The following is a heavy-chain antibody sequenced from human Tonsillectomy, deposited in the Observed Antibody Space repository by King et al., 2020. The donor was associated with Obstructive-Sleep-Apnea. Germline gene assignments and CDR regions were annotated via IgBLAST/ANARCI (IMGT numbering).Heavy chain of an antibody. Sequence: VQLVESGGGVVQPGRSLRLSCAASGFTFSSYGMHWVRQAPGKGLEWVAVIWYDGSNKYYADSVKGRFTISRDNSKNTLYLQMNSLRAEDTAVYYCARDYHYYDSSGPGYWGQGTLVTVSS. CDR2: IWYDGSNK. CDR1: GFTFSSYG. V-gene: IGHV3-33*01. J-gene: IGHJ4*02. D-gene: IGHD3-22*01. CDR3: ARDYHYYDSSGPGY.